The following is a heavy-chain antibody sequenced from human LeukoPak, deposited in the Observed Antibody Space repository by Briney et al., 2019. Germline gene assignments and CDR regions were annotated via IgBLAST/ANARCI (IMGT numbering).Heavy chain of an antibody. CDR2: IYYSGST. Sequence: SETLSLTCTVSGGSISSYYWSWIRQPPGKGLEWIGYIYYSGSTNYNPFLKSRVTISIDTSKNQFSLKLSSVTAADTAVYYCARDPRLSGMDVWGQGTTVTVSS. V-gene: IGHV4-59*01. D-gene: IGHD3-22*01. CDR1: GGSISSYY. CDR3: ARDPRLSGMDV. J-gene: IGHJ6*02.